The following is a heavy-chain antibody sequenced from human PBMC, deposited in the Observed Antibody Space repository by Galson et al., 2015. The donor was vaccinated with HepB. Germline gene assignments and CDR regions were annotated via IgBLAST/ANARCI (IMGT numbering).Heavy chain of an antibody. D-gene: IGHD1-26*01. CDR2: IIPIFGTA. J-gene: IGHJ4*02. CDR1: GGTFSSYA. Sequence: SVKVSCKASGGTFSSYAISWVRQAPGQGLEWMGGIIPIFGTANYAQKFQGRVTITADESTSTAYMELSSLRSEDTAVYYCARWGLVELYLDYWGQGTLVTVSS. V-gene: IGHV1-69*13. CDR3: ARWGLVELYLDY.